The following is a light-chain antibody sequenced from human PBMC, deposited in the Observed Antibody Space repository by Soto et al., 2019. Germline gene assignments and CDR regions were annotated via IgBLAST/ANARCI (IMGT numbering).Light chain of an antibody. CDR3: AAWDDSLSGPV. CDR2: SNN. J-gene: IGLJ2*01. Sequence: QSVLTQPPSAFGTPGKGFTSFGLGSAPKMGSNYVSCYHHLPGTAPKLLINSNNKRPSGVPDRFSGSKSGTSASLAISGLRSEDEADYYCAAWDDSLSGPVFGGGTKLTV. CDR1: APKMGSNY. V-gene: IGLV1-47*02.